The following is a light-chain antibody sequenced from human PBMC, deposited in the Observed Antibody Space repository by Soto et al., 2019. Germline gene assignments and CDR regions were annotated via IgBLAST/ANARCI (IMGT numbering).Light chain of an antibody. CDR1: QSVSNNY. J-gene: IGKJ1*01. Sequence: ETVLTQSPATLSLSAGERATLSCRASQSVSNNYLAWYQQKPGQAPRLLIYDASNRATGIPARFSGSGSGTDFTLTISSLEPEDFAVYYCQQRSNWPRTFGQGTTGDIK. CDR3: QQRSNWPRT. V-gene: IGKV3-11*01. CDR2: DAS.